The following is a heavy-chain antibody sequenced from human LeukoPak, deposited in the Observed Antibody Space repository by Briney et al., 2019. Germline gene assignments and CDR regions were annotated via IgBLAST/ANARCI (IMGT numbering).Heavy chain of an antibody. V-gene: IGHV4-38-2*02. J-gene: IGHJ4*02. Sequence: SETLSLTCTVSGYSISSGYYWGWIRQPPGKGLEWIGSIYHSGSTYYNPSLKSRVTISVDTSKNQFSLKLSSVTAADTAVYYCAREGPLGFGELSILPYFDYWGQGTLVTVSS. D-gene: IGHD3-10*01. CDR2: IYHSGST. CDR1: GYSISSGYY. CDR3: AREGPLGFGELSILPYFDY.